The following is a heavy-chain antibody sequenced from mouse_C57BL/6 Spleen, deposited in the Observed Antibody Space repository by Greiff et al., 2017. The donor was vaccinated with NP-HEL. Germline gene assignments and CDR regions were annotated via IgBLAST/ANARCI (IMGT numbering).Heavy chain of an antibody. V-gene: IGHV1-7*01. Sequence: QVQLVESGAELAKPGASVKLSCKASGYTFTSYWMHWVKQRPGQGLEWIGYINPSSGYTNYNQKFKDKATLTADKSSSTAYLQLSSLTYEDSAVYYCGGEGAGFAYWGQGTLVTVSA. J-gene: IGHJ3*01. CDR3: GGEGAGFAY. CDR2: INPSSGYT. CDR1: GYTFTSYW.